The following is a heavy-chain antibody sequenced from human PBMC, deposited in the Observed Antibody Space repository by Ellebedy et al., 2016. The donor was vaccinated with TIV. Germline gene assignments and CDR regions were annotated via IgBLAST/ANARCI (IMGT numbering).Heavy chain of an antibody. J-gene: IGHJ6*02. D-gene: IGHD3-10*01. CDR1: GFTVSGNY. CDR3: GRDQLLWFGESIYNFGTDV. CDR2: IYSGGNT. Sequence: PGGSLRLSCAASGFTVSGNYMSWVRQAPGKGLEWVSIIYSGGNTYYADSVKGRFTISRDNSKDTLYLKMNSLEAEDTAVYYRGRDQLLWFGESIYNFGTDVWGQGTTVTVSS. V-gene: IGHV3-53*01.